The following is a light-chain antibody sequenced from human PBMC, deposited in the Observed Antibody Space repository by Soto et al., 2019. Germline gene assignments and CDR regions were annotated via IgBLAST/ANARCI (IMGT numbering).Light chain of an antibody. CDR2: QAS. CDR3: QHYNSYLET. V-gene: IGKV1-5*03. Sequence: DIQITQSPSTLSASVGDRVTITCRASEFISKWLAWYQQKPGTAPKLLIYQASSLESGVPSRFSGSGSGTEFSLASTSLQSDDCATYYCQHYNSYLETFGQGTKVEIK. J-gene: IGKJ1*01. CDR1: EFISKW.